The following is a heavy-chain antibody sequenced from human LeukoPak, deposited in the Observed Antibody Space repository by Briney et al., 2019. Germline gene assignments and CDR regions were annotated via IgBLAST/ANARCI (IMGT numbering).Heavy chain of an antibody. J-gene: IGHJ3*02. Sequence: SETLSLTCAVSGYSISSGYYWGWIRQPPGKGLEWIGSIYHSGSTYYNPSLKSRVTISVDTSKNQFSLKLSSVTAADTAVYYCAREEGGAFDIWGQGKMVTVSS. CDR3: AREEGGAFDI. D-gene: IGHD2-15*01. CDR2: IYHSGST. V-gene: IGHV4-38-2*02. CDR1: GYSISSGYY.